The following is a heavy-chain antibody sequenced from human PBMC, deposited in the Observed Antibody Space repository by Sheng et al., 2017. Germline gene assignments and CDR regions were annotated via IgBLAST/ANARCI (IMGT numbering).Heavy chain of an antibody. D-gene: IGHD3-22*01. CDR1: GFTFSNYD. CDR3: ANGDYYDTSGRRGGDY. CDR2: IPYDGSNK. J-gene: IGHJ4*02. Sequence: QMQLVESGGGVVQPGGSLRLSCAASGFTFSNYDMHWVRQAPGKGLEWVAFIPYDGSNKYYADSVKGRFTISRDNSKNTLYLQMNSLGVEDTAVYYCANGDYYDTSGRRGGDYWGQGTLVTVSS. V-gene: IGHV3-30*02.